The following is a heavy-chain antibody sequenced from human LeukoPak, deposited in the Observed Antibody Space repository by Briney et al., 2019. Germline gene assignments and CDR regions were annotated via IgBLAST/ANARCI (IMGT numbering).Heavy chain of an antibody. Sequence: SETLSLTCTVSGGSISSYYWSWIRQPPEKGLEWIGYIYYSGSTNYNPSLKSRVTISVDTSKNQFSLKLSSVTAAYTAVYYCAIDGVWSFGIAARPFDYWGQGTLVTVSS. CDR1: GGSISSYY. CDR3: AIDGVWSFGIAARPFDY. CDR2: IYYSGST. J-gene: IGHJ4*02. D-gene: IGHD6-6*01. V-gene: IGHV4-59*01.